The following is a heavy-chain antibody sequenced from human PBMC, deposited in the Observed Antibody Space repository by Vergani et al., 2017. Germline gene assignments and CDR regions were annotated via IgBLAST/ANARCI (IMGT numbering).Heavy chain of an antibody. J-gene: IGHJ6*02. CDR1: GFTVSSNY. Sequence: EVQLVESGGGLIQPGGSLRLSCAASGFTVSSNYMSWVRQAPGKGLEWVSVIYSGGSTYYADSVKGRFTISRDNSKNTLYLQMNSLRAEDTAVYYCSREGKWEAGAGPEASYYYGMDGWGQGTTVTVSS. D-gene: IGHD6-13*01. CDR2: IYSGGST. CDR3: SREGKWEAGAGPEASYYYGMDG. V-gene: IGHV3-53*01.